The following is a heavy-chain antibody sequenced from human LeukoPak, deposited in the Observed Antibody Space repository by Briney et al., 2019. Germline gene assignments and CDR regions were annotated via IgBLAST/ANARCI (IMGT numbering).Heavy chain of an antibody. D-gene: IGHD3-9*01. CDR3: ARGNTYYDILTDYYYMDV. CDR2: MNPNSGNT. J-gene: IGHJ6*03. V-gene: IGHV1-8*01. Sequence: GASVKVSCKASGYTFTSYDINWVRQATGQGLEWMGWMNPNSGNTGYAQKFQGRVTMTRNTSISTAYMELSSLRSEDTAVYYCARGNTYYDILTDYYYMDVWGKGATVTVSS. CDR1: GYTFTSYD.